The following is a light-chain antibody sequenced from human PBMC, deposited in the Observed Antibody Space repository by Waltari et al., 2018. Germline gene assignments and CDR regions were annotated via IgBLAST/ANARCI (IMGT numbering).Light chain of an antibody. CDR3: CSYAGSSTMI. J-gene: IGLJ2*01. Sequence: QSALTQPASVSGSPGQSLTISCTGTTSDVGNYILLSWYQQYPGKAPKLLIYEVNKRPSGVSNRFSGSKSGNTASLTISGLQTEDEADYYCCSYAGSSTMIFGGGTKVTVL. CDR2: EVN. CDR1: TSDVGNYIL. V-gene: IGLV2-23*02.